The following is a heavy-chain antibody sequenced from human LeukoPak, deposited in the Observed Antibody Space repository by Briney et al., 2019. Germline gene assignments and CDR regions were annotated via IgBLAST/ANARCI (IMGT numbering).Heavy chain of an antibody. J-gene: IGHJ3*02. CDR3: ARDPSRRDGYTKGPGAFDI. V-gene: IGHV4-31*03. Sequence: SETLSLTCTVSGVSISSGGYYWSWIRQHPGKGLEWIGYIYYSGSTYYNPSLKSRVTISVDTSKNQFSLKLSSVTAADTAVYYCARDPSRRDGYTKGPGAFDIWGQGTMVTVSS. CDR2: IYYSGST. CDR1: GVSISSGGYY. D-gene: IGHD5-24*01.